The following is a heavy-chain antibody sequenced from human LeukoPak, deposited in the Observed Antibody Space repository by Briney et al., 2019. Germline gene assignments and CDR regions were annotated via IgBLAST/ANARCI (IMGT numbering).Heavy chain of an antibody. D-gene: IGHD3-22*01. CDR1: GYTFTGYY. V-gene: IGHV1-2*02. CDR3: ARTHYYDSSGYRKKDYFFDY. CDR2: INPNSGGT. J-gene: IGHJ4*02. Sequence: ASVKVSCKASGYTFTGYYMHWVRQAPGRGLEWMGWINPNSGGTNYAQKFQGRVTMTRDTSISTAYMELSRLRSDDTAVYYCARTHYYDSSGYRKKDYFFDYWGQGTLVTVSS.